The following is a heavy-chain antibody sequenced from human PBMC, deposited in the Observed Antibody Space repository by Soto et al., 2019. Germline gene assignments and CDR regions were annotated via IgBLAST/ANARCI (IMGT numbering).Heavy chain of an antibody. V-gene: IGHV1-18*01. CDR2: ISAYNGNT. D-gene: IGHD6-13*01. Sequence: QVQLVQSGAEVKKPGASVKVSCKASGYTFTSYGISWERQAPGQGLEWMGWISAYNGNTNYAQKLQGRVTMTTDTSTSTAYMELRSLRSDDTAVYYCARDSEQQPEMHPIGGDFDYWGQGTLVTVSS. J-gene: IGHJ4*02. CDR1: GYTFTSYG. CDR3: ARDSEQQPEMHPIGGDFDY.